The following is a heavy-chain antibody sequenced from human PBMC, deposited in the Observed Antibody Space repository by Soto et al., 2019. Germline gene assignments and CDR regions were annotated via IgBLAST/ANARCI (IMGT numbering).Heavy chain of an antibody. Sequence: ASVKVSCKADGYTFTSYGISWVRQSPGQGLEWMGRISAYNGIANYAQKLQGRVTITADKSTSTAYMELSSLRSEDTAVYYCARPGYSYGYGPLDYWGQGTLVTVSS. D-gene: IGHD5-18*01. CDR3: ARPGYSYGYGPLDY. V-gene: IGHV1-18*01. CDR1: GYTFTSYG. CDR2: ISAYNGIA. J-gene: IGHJ4*02.